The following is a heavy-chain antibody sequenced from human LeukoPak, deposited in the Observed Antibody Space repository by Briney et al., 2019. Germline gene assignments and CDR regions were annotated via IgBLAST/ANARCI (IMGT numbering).Heavy chain of an antibody. CDR1: GGSFSGYY. V-gene: IGHV4-59*08. Sequence: PSETLSLTCAVYGGSFSGYYWSWIRQPPGKGLEWIGYIYYSGSTNYNPSLKSRVTISVDTSKNQLSLKLSSVTAADTAVYYCASGVGATIYFDYWGQGTLVTVSS. CDR3: ASGVGATIYFDY. CDR2: IYYSGST. J-gene: IGHJ4*02. D-gene: IGHD1-26*01.